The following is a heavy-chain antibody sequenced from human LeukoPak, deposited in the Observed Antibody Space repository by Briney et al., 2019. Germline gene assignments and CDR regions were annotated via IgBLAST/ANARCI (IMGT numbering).Heavy chain of an antibody. Sequence: PGEALLLATAASGFRFRSYWRRWVRQAPGKGLVWVSRINSDGSSTSYADSVKGRFTISRDNAKNTLYLQMNSLRAEDTAVYYCAREAALYSYDFWSGYSQFDYWGQGTLVTVSS. CDR2: INSDGSST. CDR1: GFRFRSYW. J-gene: IGHJ4*02. V-gene: IGHV3-74*01. CDR3: AREAALYSYDFWSGYSQFDY. D-gene: IGHD3-3*01.